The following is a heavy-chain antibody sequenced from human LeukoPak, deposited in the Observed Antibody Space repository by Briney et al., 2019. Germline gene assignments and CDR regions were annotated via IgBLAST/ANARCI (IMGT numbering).Heavy chain of an antibody. CDR1: GYSISSGYY. J-gene: IGHJ4*02. Sequence: SETLSLTCTVSGYSISSGYYWGWIRQPPGKGLEWIGSIYHSGSTYYNPSLKSRVTISVDTSKNQFSLKLSSVTAADTAVYYCARDNSSGWYEHEVFYYWGQGTLVTVSS. D-gene: IGHD6-19*01. CDR2: IYHSGST. V-gene: IGHV4-38-2*02. CDR3: ARDNSSGWYEHEVFYY.